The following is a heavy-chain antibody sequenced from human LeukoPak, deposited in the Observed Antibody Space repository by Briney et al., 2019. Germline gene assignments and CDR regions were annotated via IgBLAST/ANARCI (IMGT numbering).Heavy chain of an antibody. Sequence: HPGRSLRLSCAASGFTFSSYGMHWVRQAPGKGLEWVAVIWYDGSSKYYADSVKGRFTISRDNAKNSLYLQMNSLRAEDTAVYYCASVDYYDSDPFDYWGQGTLVTVSS. V-gene: IGHV3-33*03. CDR3: ASVDYYDSDPFDY. J-gene: IGHJ4*02. CDR1: GFTFSSYG. CDR2: IWYDGSSK. D-gene: IGHD3-10*01.